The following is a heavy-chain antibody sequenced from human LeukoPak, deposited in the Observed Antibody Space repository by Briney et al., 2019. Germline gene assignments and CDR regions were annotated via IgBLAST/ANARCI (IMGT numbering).Heavy chain of an antibody. Sequence: GGSLRLSCAASGFTFSSYWMSWVRQAPGKGLEWVSSMSSTSIYIYYTDSVKGRFTISRDNAKNSLYLQMNSLRAEDTAVYYCARWYGSGSYYYYYYGMDVWGQGTTVTVSS. D-gene: IGHD3-10*01. CDR2: MSSTSIYI. J-gene: IGHJ6*02. V-gene: IGHV3-21*01. CDR3: ARWYGSGSYYYYYYGMDV. CDR1: GFTFSSYW.